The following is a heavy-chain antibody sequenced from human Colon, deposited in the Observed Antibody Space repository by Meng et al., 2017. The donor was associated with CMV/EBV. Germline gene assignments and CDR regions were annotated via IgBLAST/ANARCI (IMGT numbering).Heavy chain of an antibody. Sequence: ASVKVSCKASGYTFTSCYMHWVRQAPGQGLEWTGIINPSGGSTSYAQKFQGRVTMTRDTSTSTVYMELSSLRSEDTAVYYCARDTCSGGSCNLYYYYGMDVWGQGTTVTVSS. D-gene: IGHD2-15*01. J-gene: IGHJ6*02. CDR3: ARDTCSGGSCNLYYYYGMDV. V-gene: IGHV1-46*01. CDR2: INPSGGST. CDR1: GYTFTSCY.